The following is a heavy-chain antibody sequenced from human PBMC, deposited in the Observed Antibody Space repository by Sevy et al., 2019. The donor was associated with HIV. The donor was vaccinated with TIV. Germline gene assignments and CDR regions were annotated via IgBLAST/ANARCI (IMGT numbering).Heavy chain of an antibody. J-gene: IGHJ4*02. CDR2: IYYSGST. CDR3: ARVWGGGAGDFDY. D-gene: IGHD2-15*01. Sequence: SEILSLTCTVSGGSISSYYWSWIRQPPGKGLEWIGYIYYSGSTNYNPSLKSRVTISVDTSKNQFSLKLSSVTAADTAVYYCARVWGGGAGDFDYWGQGTLVTVSS. V-gene: IGHV4-59*01. CDR1: GGSISSYY.